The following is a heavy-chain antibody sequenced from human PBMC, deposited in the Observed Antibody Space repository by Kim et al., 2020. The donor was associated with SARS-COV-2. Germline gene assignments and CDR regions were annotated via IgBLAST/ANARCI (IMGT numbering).Heavy chain of an antibody. CDR2: SSYI. D-gene: IGHD1-1*01. J-gene: IGHJ4*02. Sequence: SSYIYYADSGKGRFTISRDNAKNSLYLQMNSLRAEATAVYYCARGVQFHYWGQGTLVTVSS. CDR3: ARGVQFHY. V-gene: IGHV3-21*01.